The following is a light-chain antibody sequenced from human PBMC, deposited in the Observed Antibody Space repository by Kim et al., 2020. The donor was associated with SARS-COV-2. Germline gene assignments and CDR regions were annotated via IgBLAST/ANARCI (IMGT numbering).Light chain of an antibody. CDR1: TGAVTSGHY. Sequence: QAVVTQEPSLTVSPGGTVTLTCGSNTGAVTSGHYPYWFQQKPGQAPRTLIYDTSNKHSWTPARFSGSLLGGKAALTLSGAQPEDEAEYYCLLSYSGGYVVFGGGTKLNVL. J-gene: IGLJ2*01. CDR3: LLSYSGGYVV. V-gene: IGLV7-46*01. CDR2: DTS.